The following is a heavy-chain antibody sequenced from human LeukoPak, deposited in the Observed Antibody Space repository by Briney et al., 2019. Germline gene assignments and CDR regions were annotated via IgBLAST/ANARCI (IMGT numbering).Heavy chain of an antibody. D-gene: IGHD2-15*01. V-gene: IGHV1-69*04. CDR2: IIPILGIA. Sequence: ASVKVSCKASGGTFSSYGISWVRQAPGQGLEWMGRIIPILGIANYAQKFQGRVTITADKSTSTAYMELSSLRSEDTAVYYCARDICSGGSCYPDYWGQGTLVTVSS. J-gene: IGHJ4*02. CDR3: ARDICSGGSCYPDY. CDR1: GGTFSSYG.